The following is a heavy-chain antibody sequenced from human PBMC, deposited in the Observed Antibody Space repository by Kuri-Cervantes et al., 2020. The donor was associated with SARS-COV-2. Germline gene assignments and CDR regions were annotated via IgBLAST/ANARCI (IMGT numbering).Heavy chain of an antibody. Sequence: SETLSLTCAVYGGSFSGYYWSWIRQPPGKGLEWIGEINHSGSTNYNPSLRSRVTIPVDTSKNQFSLKLSSVTAADTAVYYCARRYGGHFHAVAAPGPYYFDYWGQGTLVTVSS. D-gene: IGHD6-19*01. J-gene: IGHJ4*02. CDR3: ARRYGGHFHAVAAPGPYYFDY. CDR2: INHSGST. CDR1: GGSFSGYY. V-gene: IGHV4-34*01.